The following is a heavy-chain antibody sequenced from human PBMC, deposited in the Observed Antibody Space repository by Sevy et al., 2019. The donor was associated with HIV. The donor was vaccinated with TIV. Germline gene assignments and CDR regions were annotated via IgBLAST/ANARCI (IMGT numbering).Heavy chain of an antibody. CDR3: AKAPPGHCSSGSCPRAYYYYGMDV. Sequence: GESLKISCADSGLTLSSYAMNWVRQAPGKGLEWVSAISGRGGSTYYADSVEGRFTISRDNSKNTLYLQMNSLRAEDRAVYYCAKAPPGHCSSGSCPRAYYYYGMDVWGQGTTVTVSS. D-gene: IGHD2-15*01. CDR2: ISGRGGST. J-gene: IGHJ6*02. V-gene: IGHV3-23*01. CDR1: GLTLSSYA.